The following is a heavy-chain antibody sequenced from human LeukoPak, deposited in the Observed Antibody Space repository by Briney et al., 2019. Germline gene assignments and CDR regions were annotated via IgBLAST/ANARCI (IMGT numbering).Heavy chain of an antibody. Sequence: GGSLRLSCAASGFTFSSYAMNWVRQAPGKGLEWVSVISGSGGSTYYADSVKGRFTISRDNSKNTLSLQINSLRVEDTAVYYCAKPFLEYCGGGSCNGMDVWGQGTTVIVSS. V-gene: IGHV3-23*01. J-gene: IGHJ6*02. D-gene: IGHD2-15*01. CDR3: AKPFLEYCGGGSCNGMDV. CDR2: ISGSGGST. CDR1: GFTFSSYA.